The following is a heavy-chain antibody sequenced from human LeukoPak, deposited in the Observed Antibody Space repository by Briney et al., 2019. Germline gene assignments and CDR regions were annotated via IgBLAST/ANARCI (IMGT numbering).Heavy chain of an antibody. V-gene: IGHV3-48*02. CDR3: GRVVRWSGYGGNSDGMDV. Sequence: PGGSLRLSCAASGFTFSSYSMNWVRQAPGKGLEWVSYISGSSGTIYYADSVKGRFTNSRDNAKNSLYLQMNSLRDEDTAVYYCGRVVRWSGYGGNSDGMDVWGQGTTVTVSS. CDR2: ISGSSGTI. J-gene: IGHJ6*02. D-gene: IGHD4-23*01. CDR1: GFTFSSYS.